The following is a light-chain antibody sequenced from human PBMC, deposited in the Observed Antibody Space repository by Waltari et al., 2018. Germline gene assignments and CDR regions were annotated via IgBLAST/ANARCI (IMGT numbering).Light chain of an antibody. CDR1: QSVTNP. V-gene: IGKV3-11*01. J-gene: IGKJ3*01. CDR2: DAS. CDR3: QHRGHWPPDAT. Sequence: EIVLTQSPATLSLSPGERATLSCRASQSVTNPLAWSQQKPGQSPRLLIYDASNRATGIPARFSGSGSGTDFTLTISSLEPEDFAVYYCQHRGHWPPDATFGPGTKVDIK.